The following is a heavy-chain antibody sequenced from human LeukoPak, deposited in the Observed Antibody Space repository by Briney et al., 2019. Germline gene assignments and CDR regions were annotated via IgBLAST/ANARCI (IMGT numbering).Heavy chain of an antibody. J-gene: IGHJ4*02. CDR1: GGTFSSYA. Sequence: GASVKVSCKASGGTFSSYAISWVRQAPGQGLEWMGGIIPIFGTANYAQKFQGRVTITADESTSTAYMELSSLRSEDTAVYYCARDTLDGYNYGGLDYWGQGTLVTVSS. D-gene: IGHD5-24*01. CDR2: IIPIFGTA. V-gene: IGHV1-69*01. CDR3: ARDTLDGYNYGGLDY.